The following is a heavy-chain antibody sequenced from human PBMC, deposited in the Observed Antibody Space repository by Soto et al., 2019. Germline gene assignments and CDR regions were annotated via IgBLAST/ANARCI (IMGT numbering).Heavy chain of an antibody. J-gene: IGHJ6*03. Sequence: SETLSLASTVSGGSISSSSYYWGWIRQPPGKGLEWIGSIYYSGSTYYNPSLKSRVTISVDTSKNQFSLKLSSVTAADTAVYYCARHVTPYCSGGSCYWGYYYYMDVWGKGTTVTVSS. CDR1: GGSISSSSYY. V-gene: IGHV4-39*01. D-gene: IGHD2-15*01. CDR3: ARHVTPYCSGGSCYWGYYYYMDV. CDR2: IYYSGST.